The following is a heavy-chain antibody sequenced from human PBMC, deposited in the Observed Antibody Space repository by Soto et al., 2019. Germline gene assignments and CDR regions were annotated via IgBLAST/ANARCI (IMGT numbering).Heavy chain of an antibody. CDR3: TRRRPYSSTWYGRGYYFDY. J-gene: IGHJ4*02. D-gene: IGHD6-13*01. V-gene: IGHV3-49*04. CDR1: GFTFGDYA. Sequence: GGSLRLSCTASGFTFGDYAMSWVRQAPGKGLEWVGFIRSKAYGGTTEYAASVRGRFTISRDDSKNIAYLQMNSLKTEDTAVYDCTRRRPYSSTWYGRGYYFDYWGQGTLVTVSS. CDR2: IRSKAYGGTT.